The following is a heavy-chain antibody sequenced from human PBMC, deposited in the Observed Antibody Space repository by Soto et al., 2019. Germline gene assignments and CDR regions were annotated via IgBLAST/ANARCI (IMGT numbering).Heavy chain of an antibody. D-gene: IGHD6-13*01. CDR2: ISYDGSNK. CDR3: ARGGGYWQLVPRTIDY. Sequence: QVQLVESGGGVVQPGRSLRLSCAASGFTFSSYAMHWVRQAPGKGLEWVAVISYDGSNKYYADSVKGRFTISRDNSKNPLYLQMNSLRAEDTAVYYCARGGGYWQLVPRTIDYWGQGTLVTVSS. J-gene: IGHJ4*02. CDR1: GFTFSSYA. V-gene: IGHV3-30-3*01.